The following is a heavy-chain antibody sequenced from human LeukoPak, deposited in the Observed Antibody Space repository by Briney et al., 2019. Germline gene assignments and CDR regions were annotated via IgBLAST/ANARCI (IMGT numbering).Heavy chain of an antibody. Sequence: ASVKVSXKASGYTFTGYYTHWVRQAPGQGLEWMGWINPNSGGTNYAQKFQGRVTMTRDTSISTAYMELSRLRSDDTAVYYCARGGSYYDSSGYYDAFDIWGQGTMVTVSS. V-gene: IGHV1-2*02. D-gene: IGHD3-22*01. J-gene: IGHJ3*02. CDR2: INPNSGGT. CDR3: ARGGSYYDSSGYYDAFDI. CDR1: GYTFTGYY.